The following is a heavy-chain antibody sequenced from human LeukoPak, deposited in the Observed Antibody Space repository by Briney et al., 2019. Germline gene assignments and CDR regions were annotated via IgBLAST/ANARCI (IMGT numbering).Heavy chain of an antibody. J-gene: IGHJ4*02. Sequence: NPSETLSLTCAVYGGSFSVNYWSWIRQPPGKGLEWIGEINDSGSTSYNPSLKSRVTISGDASKNQLSLKLSSVTAADTAVYYCAKDLGCSGGNCYGDFDYWGQGTLVTVSS. V-gene: IGHV4-34*01. CDR2: INDSGST. CDR3: AKDLGCSGGNCYGDFDY. D-gene: IGHD2-15*01. CDR1: GGSFSVNY.